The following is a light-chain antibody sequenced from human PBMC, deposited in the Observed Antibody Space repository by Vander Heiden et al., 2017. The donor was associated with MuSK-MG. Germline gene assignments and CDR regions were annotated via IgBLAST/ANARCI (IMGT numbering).Light chain of an antibody. CDR1: QSISNF. Sequence: DIQMTQSPSSLSATIGDSVTITCRASQSISNFLNWYQQKPGKAPQLLISAASGLQSGVPSRFSDSGSGTDFTLTISSLQPEDFATYFCQQSNSNPRTFGQGTKVEIK. CDR3: QQSNSNPRT. J-gene: IGKJ1*01. V-gene: IGKV1-39*01. CDR2: AAS.